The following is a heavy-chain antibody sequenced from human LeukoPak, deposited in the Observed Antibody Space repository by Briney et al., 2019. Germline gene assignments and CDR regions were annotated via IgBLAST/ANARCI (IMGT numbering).Heavy chain of an antibody. Sequence: GESLKISCKGSGYSFTNYWIGWVRQMPGKGLEWMGIIYPDDSDTRYSPSFQGQVTISADKSISTAYLQWSSLKASDTVMYYCARQLNYYDSRGPVDYWGQGTLVTVSS. V-gene: IGHV5-51*01. D-gene: IGHD3-22*01. CDR1: GYSFTNYW. CDR3: ARQLNYYDSRGPVDY. J-gene: IGHJ4*02. CDR2: IYPDDSDT.